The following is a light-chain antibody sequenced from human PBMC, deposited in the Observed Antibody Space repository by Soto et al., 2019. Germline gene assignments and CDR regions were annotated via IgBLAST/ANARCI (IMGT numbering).Light chain of an antibody. J-gene: IGKJ1*01. CDR2: AAS. V-gene: IGKV1-39*01. CDR3: QQSYSTLIT. Sequence: DIQMTQTPSSLSASVGDRVTISCRASQSSSSYLNLYQHKPGKAPKLLIYAASSLQSGVPSRFSGSGSGTDFTLTISSLQPEDFATYYCQQSYSTLITFGQGTKADIK. CDR1: QSSSSY.